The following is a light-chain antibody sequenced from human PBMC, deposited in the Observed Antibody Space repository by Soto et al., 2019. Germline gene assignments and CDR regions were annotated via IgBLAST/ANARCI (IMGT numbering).Light chain of an antibody. CDR3: QHYGRSAYT. V-gene: IGKV3-11*01. Sequence: EIVLTQSPATLSLSPGERATLSCRASQSVDSYLTWYQQKPGQAPRLLIYDVSKRATGIPVRFSGSGSGTDFTLTISSLEPEDVAVYYCQHYGRSAYTFGQGTTLEIK. CDR1: QSVDSY. J-gene: IGKJ2*01. CDR2: DVS.